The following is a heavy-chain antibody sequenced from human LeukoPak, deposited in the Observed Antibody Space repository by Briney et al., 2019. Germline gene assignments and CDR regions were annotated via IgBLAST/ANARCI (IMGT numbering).Heavy chain of an antibody. J-gene: IGHJ4*02. CDR1: GGTFSSYA. CDR2: IIPIFGTA. Sequence: AASVKVSCKASGGTFSSYAISWVRQAPGQGLEWMGGIIPIFGTANYAQKFQGRVTITADESTSTAYMELSSLRSEDTAVYYCASMGVVVAPSFDYWGQGTLVTVSS. V-gene: IGHV1-69*13. CDR3: ASMGVVVAPSFDY. D-gene: IGHD2-15*01.